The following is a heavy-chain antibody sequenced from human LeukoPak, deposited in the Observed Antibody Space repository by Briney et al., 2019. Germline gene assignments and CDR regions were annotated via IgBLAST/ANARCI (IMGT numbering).Heavy chain of an antibody. CDR2: IYHSGST. D-gene: IGHD6-13*01. V-gene: IGHV4-4*02. Sequence: PSGTLSLTCAVSGGPISSSNWWSWVRQPPGKGLEWIGEIYHSGSTNYNPSLKSRVTISVDKSKNQFSLKLSSVTAADTAVYYCARTRTIAAAPFDYWGQGTLVTVSS. J-gene: IGHJ4*02. CDR1: GGPISSSNW. CDR3: ARTRTIAAAPFDY.